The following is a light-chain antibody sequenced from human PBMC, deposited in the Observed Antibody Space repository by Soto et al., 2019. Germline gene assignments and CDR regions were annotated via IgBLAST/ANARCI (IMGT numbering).Light chain of an antibody. V-gene: IGLV2-14*01. CDR1: SSDVGGYNY. CDR2: AVT. J-gene: IGLJ1*01. Sequence: QSVLTQPASVSGSPGQSITISCTGTSSDVGGYNYVSRYQQHPGKAPKLMIYAVTDRPSGVSSRFSGSKSGNTASLTISGLQAEDEADYYCSSDTSSSTLFGPGTKVTVL. CDR3: SSDTSSSTL.